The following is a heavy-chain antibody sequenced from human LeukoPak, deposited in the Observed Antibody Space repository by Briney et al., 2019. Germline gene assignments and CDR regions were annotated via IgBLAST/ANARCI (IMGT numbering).Heavy chain of an antibody. CDR3: ARDSEWGIAVAGTADY. J-gene: IGHJ4*02. Sequence: PGGSLRLSCAASGFTFSSYSMNWVRQAPGKGLEWVSSISSSSSYIYYADSVKGRFTISRDNAKNSLYLQMNNLRAEDTAVYYCARDSEWGIAVAGTADYWGQGTLVTVSS. V-gene: IGHV3-21*01. CDR2: ISSSSSYI. D-gene: IGHD6-19*01. CDR1: GFTFSSYS.